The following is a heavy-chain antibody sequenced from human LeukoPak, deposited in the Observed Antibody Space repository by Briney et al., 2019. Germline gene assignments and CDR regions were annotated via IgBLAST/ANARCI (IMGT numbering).Heavy chain of an antibody. CDR3: ARDLIVGATGGY. CDR1: GYTFTRYY. CDR2: INPSGGST. Sequence: GASVKVSCKASGYTFTRYYMHWVRQAPGQGLEWMGIINPSGGSTSYAQKFQGRVTMTRDTSTSTVYMELSSLRSEDTAVYYCARDLIVGATGGYWGQGTLVTVSS. D-gene: IGHD1-26*01. V-gene: IGHV1-46*01. J-gene: IGHJ4*02.